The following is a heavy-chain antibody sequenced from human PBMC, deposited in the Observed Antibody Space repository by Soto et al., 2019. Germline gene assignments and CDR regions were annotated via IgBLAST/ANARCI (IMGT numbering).Heavy chain of an antibody. CDR2: MNPNSGNT. Sequence: GASVKVSCKASGYTFTSYDINWARQATGQGLEWMGWMNPNSGNTGYAQKFQGRVTMTRNTSISTAYMELSSLRSEDTAVYYCARGGMPYCISTSCYNYYYGMDVWGQGTTVTVSS. CDR1: GYTFTSYD. J-gene: IGHJ6*02. CDR3: ARGGMPYCISTSCYNYYYGMDV. D-gene: IGHD2-2*01. V-gene: IGHV1-8*01.